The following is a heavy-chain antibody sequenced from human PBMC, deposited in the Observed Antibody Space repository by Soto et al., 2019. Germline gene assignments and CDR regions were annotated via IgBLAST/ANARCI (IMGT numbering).Heavy chain of an antibody. Sequence: PGESLKISCKGSGYSFTSYWIGWVRQMPGKGLEWMGIIYPGDSDTRYSPSFQGQVTISADKSISTAYLQWSSLKASDTAMYYCARLGGDYDSLTGYPNYYYYGMDVWGQGTTVTVSS. CDR2: IYPGDSDT. V-gene: IGHV5-51*01. CDR3: ARLGGDYDSLTGYPNYYYYGMDV. J-gene: IGHJ6*02. CDR1: GYSFTSYW. D-gene: IGHD3-9*01.